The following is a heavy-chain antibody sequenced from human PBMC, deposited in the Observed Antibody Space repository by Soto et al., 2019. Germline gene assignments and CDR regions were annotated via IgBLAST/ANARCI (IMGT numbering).Heavy chain of an antibody. J-gene: IGHJ4*02. D-gene: IGHD3-16*01. CDR3: AKDGGNSGFDY. V-gene: IGHV3-30*18. CDR2: ISYDGSNK. CDR1: GFTFSSYG. Sequence: QVQLVESGGGVVQPGRSLRLSCAASGFTFSSYGMHWVRQAPGKGLAWVAVISYDGSNKYYADSVKGRFTISRDNSKNTLYLQMNSLRAEDTAVYYCAKDGGNSGFDYWGQGTLVTVSS.